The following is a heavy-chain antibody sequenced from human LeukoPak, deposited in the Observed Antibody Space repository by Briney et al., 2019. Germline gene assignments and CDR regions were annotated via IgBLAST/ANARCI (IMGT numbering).Heavy chain of an antibody. CDR1: GGSFSGYY. J-gene: IGHJ4*02. CDR2: INHSGST. CDR3: ARAGIQLWSPNHFDY. Sequence: SETLSLTCNIYGGSFSGYYWSWIRQPPGKGLEWIGEINHSGSTNYNPSLKSRVTISVDTSKNQFSLNLSSVTAADTAVYYCARAGIQLWSPNHFDYWGQGSLVTVSS. V-gene: IGHV4-34*01. D-gene: IGHD5-18*01.